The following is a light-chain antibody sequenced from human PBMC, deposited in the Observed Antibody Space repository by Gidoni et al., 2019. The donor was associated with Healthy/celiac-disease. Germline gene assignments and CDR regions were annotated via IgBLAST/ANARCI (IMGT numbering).Light chain of an antibody. Sequence: QSVLTQPPSASGTPGQRVTISCSGSNSNIGSNSVNWYQQVPGTAPKLLIYSSNQPPSGVPDRFSGSKSGTSASLAISGLQSEDEADYYCATWDDSLNGVVFGGGTKLTVL. CDR3: ATWDDSLNGVV. CDR2: SSN. CDR1: NSNIGSNS. J-gene: IGLJ2*01. V-gene: IGLV1-44*01.